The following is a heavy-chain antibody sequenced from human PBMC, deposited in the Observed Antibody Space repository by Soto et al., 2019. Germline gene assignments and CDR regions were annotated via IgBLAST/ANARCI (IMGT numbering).Heavy chain of an antibody. Sequence: QVQLVESGGGVVQPGRSLRLSCAASGFTFSSYGMHWVRQAPGKGLEWVAVIWYDGSNKYYADSVKGRFTISRDNSKNTLYLQMNSLRAEDTAVYYCARSVAVAGSWFEPWGQGTLVTVSS. CDR3: ARSVAVAGSWFEP. CDR1: GFTFSSYG. CDR2: IWYDGSNK. J-gene: IGHJ5*02. D-gene: IGHD6-19*01. V-gene: IGHV3-33*01.